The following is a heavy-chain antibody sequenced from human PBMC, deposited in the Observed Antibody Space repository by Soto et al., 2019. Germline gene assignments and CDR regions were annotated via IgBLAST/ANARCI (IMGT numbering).Heavy chain of an antibody. CDR1: GGTFNNYA. D-gene: IGHD1-26*01. J-gene: IGHJ4*02. Sequence: QVQLVQSGAEVKKPGSSVKVSCKASGGTFNNYAISWVRQAPGQGLEWMGGIIPLFGTANYAQKFEGRVTITADNSTDTAYMELSSLNSEDTAVYYCARLIGEGYSGTYALDYWGQGTLVTVSS. CDR3: ARLIGEGYSGTYALDY. V-gene: IGHV1-69*06. CDR2: IIPLFGTA.